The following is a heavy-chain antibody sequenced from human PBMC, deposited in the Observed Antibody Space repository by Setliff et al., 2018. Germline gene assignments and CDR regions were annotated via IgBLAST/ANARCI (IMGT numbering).Heavy chain of an antibody. D-gene: IGHD7-27*01. CDR3: ASIDWGENFYNTDV. CDR1: GFTFRKYW. CDR2: ISPDGTIT. V-gene: IGHV3-74*01. Sequence: GGSLSLSCGASGFTFRKYWMYWVRQVPGKGLVWVSRISPDGTITNYADSVKGRFTISRDNAENTLYLQMNSLRGEDTAVYFCASIDWGENFYNTDVWGKGTTVTVSS. J-gene: IGHJ6*03.